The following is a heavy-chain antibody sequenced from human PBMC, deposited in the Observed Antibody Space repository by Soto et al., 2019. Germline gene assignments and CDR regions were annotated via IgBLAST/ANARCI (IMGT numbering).Heavy chain of an antibody. CDR1: GGSISPYY. CDR2: IYYSGST. D-gene: IGHD6-19*01. CDR3: ARLSSAWQDNWFDP. J-gene: IGHJ5*02. Sequence: QVQLQESGPGLVKPSETLSLTCTVSGGSISPYYWSWIRQPPGQRLEWIAYIYYSGSTSYNPSLKSLLTISVDTSKNQFSVRLSSVTAADTAMYYCARLSSAWQDNWFDPWGQGTLVTVSS. V-gene: IGHV4-59*01.